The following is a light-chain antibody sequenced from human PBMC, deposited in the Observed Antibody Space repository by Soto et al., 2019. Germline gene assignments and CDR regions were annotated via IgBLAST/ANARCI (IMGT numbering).Light chain of an antibody. J-gene: IGLJ1*01. V-gene: IGLV2-14*02. CDR2: EGS. CDR1: SSDVGSYNL. Sequence: QSALTQPDSVSGSPGQSITIFCTGTSSDVGSYNLVSWYQQHPGKAPKLMIYEGSKRPSGVSNRFSGSKSGNTASLTISGLQAEDEADYYCSSYTATTTFVFGTGTKVTVL. CDR3: SSYTATTTFV.